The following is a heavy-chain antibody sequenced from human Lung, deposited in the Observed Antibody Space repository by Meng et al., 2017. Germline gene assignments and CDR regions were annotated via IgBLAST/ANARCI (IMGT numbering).Heavy chain of an antibody. V-gene: IGHV1-18*01. J-gene: IGHJ4*02. D-gene: IGHD3-10*01. CDR3: ARGTPGRSYSDY. CDR2: LGAHDGDT. Sequence: QVQPVQSGPEVKKHGASVKVSCKASDYTFTGYGVSWVRQAPGQGLVWMAWLGAHDGDTSHAPKFQGRVTVSADRPTATAYMELRSLRSDDTAVYYCARGTPGRSYSDYWGQGTLVTVSS. CDR1: DYTFTGYG.